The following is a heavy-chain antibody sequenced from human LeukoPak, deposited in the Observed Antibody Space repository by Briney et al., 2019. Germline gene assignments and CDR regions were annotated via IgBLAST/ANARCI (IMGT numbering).Heavy chain of an antibody. CDR1: GGSISSYY. D-gene: IGHD6-19*01. CDR3: VAAAVAVDC. J-gene: IGHJ4*02. Sequence: SETLSLTCTVSGGSISSYYWSWIRQPPGKGLEWIGYIYYSGSTNYNPSLKSRVTISVDTSKNQFSLKLSSVTAADTAVYYCVAAAVAVDCWGQGTLVTVSS. V-gene: IGHV4-59*12. CDR2: IYYSGST.